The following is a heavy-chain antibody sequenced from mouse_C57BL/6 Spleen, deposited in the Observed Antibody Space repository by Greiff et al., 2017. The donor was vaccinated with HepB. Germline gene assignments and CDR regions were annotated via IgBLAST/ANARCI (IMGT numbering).Heavy chain of an antibody. J-gene: IGHJ2*01. CDR2: IYPSDSET. Sequence: QVQLQQPGAELVRPGSSVKLSCKASGYTFTSYWMDWVKQRPGQGLEWIGNIYPSDSETHYNQKFKDKATLTVDKSSSTAYMQLSSLTSEDSAVYYCARGGPYYGSSYPYYFDGWGQGTTLTVSS. CDR3: ARGGPYYGSSYPYYFDG. V-gene: IGHV1-61*01. D-gene: IGHD1-1*01. CDR1: GYTFTSYW.